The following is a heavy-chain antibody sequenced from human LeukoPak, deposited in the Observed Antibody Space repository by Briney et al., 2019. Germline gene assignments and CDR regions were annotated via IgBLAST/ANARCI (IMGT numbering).Heavy chain of an antibody. V-gene: IGHV3-15*07. J-gene: IGHJ4*02. CDR2: IKSKADGETI. Sequence: GGSLRLSCAASGFTFTNAWMNWVRQAPGKGLEWVGRIKSKADGETIDYAAPVKGRFTFSRDDSKNMLYLQMNSLKSEDSAVYYCSTLTSRGLSDSWGQGTLVTVSS. D-gene: IGHD1-20*01. CDR1: GFTFTNAW. CDR3: STLTSRGLSDS.